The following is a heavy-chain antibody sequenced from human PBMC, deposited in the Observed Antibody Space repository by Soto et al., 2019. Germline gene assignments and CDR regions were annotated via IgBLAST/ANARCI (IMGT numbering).Heavy chain of an antibody. CDR1: GFTFSIYA. Sequence: GGSLILSCSASGFTFSIYAMHWVRQAPGKGLEYVSSISTNGGSTDYADSVKGRFTISRDNSKNTVYLQMSSLRAEDTAVYYCVKGEYYYDSSGYYPFDYWGPGTLVTVSS. CDR2: ISTNGGST. J-gene: IGHJ4*02. V-gene: IGHV3-64D*06. D-gene: IGHD3-22*01. CDR3: VKGEYYYDSSGYYPFDY.